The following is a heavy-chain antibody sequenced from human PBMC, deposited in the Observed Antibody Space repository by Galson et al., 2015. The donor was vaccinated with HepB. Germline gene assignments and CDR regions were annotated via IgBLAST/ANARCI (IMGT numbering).Heavy chain of an antibody. Sequence: SLRLSCAASGFSLSDYYMSWIRQAPGKGLEWISYISASSTYTTYADSVKGRFTISRDNAKKSLYLQMNSLRAEDTAVYYCARDGDYLSYRPHWFDPWGQGTLVTVSS. D-gene: IGHD4-17*01. CDR1: GFSLSDYY. CDR2: ISASSTYT. CDR3: ARDGDYLSYRPHWFDP. J-gene: IGHJ5*02. V-gene: IGHV3-11*06.